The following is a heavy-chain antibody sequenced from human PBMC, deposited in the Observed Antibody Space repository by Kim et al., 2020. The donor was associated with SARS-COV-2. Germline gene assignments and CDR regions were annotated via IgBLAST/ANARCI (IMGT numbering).Heavy chain of an antibody. D-gene: IGHD3-10*01. Sequence: TGTVSGGYIGSGGYYWSWIRQHPGKGLEWIGYIYYSGSTYYTPSLKSRVTISVDTSKNQFSLKLGSVTAADTAVYYCARDRAGGSGDAFDNW. V-gene: IGHV4-31*03. CDR2: IYYSGST. CDR3: ARDRAGGSGDAFDN. J-gene: IGHJ3*02. CDR1: GGYIGSGGYY.